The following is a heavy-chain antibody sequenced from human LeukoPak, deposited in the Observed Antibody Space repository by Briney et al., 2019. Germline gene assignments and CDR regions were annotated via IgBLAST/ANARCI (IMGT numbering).Heavy chain of an antibody. CDR3: AKDRWGIVVVTAIADY. D-gene: IGHD2-21*02. J-gene: IGHJ4*02. CDR1: GFTFSSYA. V-gene: IGHV3-23*01. Sequence: PGGSLRLSCVASGFTFSSYAMSWVRHAPGKGLEWVSAISGSGGSTFYAEPVKGRFIISRDNSKNTLYLQMNSLRAEDTAVYYCAKDRWGIVVVTAIADYWGQGTLVTVSS. CDR2: ISGSGGST.